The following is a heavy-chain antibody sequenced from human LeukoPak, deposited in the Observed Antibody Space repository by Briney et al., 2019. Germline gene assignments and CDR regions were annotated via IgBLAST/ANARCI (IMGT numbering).Heavy chain of an antibody. CDR3: ARDRGAVAGNNWFDP. Sequence: GASVKVSCKASGYTFTSYGISWVRQAPGQGLEWMGWISAYNGNTNYAQKLQGRVTMTTDTSTSTAYMELTVLRSDDTGVYYCARDRGAVAGNNWFDPWGQGTLVTVSS. V-gene: IGHV1-18*01. J-gene: IGHJ5*02. CDR2: ISAYNGNT. CDR1: GYTFTSYG. D-gene: IGHD6-19*01.